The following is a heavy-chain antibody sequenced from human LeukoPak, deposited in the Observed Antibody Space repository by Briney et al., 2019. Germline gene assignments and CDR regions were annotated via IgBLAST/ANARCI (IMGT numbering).Heavy chain of an antibody. CDR2: IRYDGSNK. Sequence: GGSLRLSCAASGFTFSSYGMHWVRQAPGKGLEWVAFIRYDGSNKYYADSVKGRFTISRDNSKNTLYLQMNSLRAEDTAVYYCAKDRGFLEWLWDYWGQGTLVTVSS. CDR1: GFTFSSYG. D-gene: IGHD3-3*01. J-gene: IGHJ4*02. CDR3: AKDRGFLEWLWDY. V-gene: IGHV3-30*02.